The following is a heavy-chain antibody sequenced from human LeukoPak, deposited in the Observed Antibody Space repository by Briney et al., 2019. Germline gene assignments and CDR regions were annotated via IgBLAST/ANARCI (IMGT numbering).Heavy chain of an antibody. CDR2: VRYDGINK. CDR1: GFTFRNYG. D-gene: IGHD3-22*01. J-gene: IGHJ3*02. V-gene: IGHV3-30*02. Sequence: GGSLRLSCAASGFTFRNYGMHWVRQAPGKGVAWVAFVRYDGINKYYADSVKGRFTISRDNSKNTLYLQMNSLRAEDTAVYYCAGGYDSSGYTPLDDAFDIWGQGTMVTVSS. CDR3: AGGYDSSGYTPLDDAFDI.